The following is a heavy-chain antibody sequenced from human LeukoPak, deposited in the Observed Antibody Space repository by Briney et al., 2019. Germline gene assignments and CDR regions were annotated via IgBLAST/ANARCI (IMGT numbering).Heavy chain of an antibody. Sequence: SETLSLTCAVYGGSFCGYYWSWLRQPPGKGLEWIGEINHSGSTNYNPSLKSRVTISVDTSKNQFSLKLSSVTAADTAVYYCARALDSGWLPFDYWGQGTLVTGSS. CDR1: GGSFCGYY. D-gene: IGHD6-19*01. CDR2: INHSGST. V-gene: IGHV4-34*01. J-gene: IGHJ4*02. CDR3: ARALDSGWLPFDY.